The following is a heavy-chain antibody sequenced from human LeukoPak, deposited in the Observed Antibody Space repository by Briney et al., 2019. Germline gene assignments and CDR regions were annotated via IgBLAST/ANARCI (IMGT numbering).Heavy chain of an antibody. D-gene: IGHD5-18*01. V-gene: IGHV3-23*01. Sequence: GVLRLSCAASGFTFSSYAMSWVRQAPGKGLEWVSAISGSGGSTYYADSVKGRFTISRDNSKNTLYLQMNSLRAEDTAVYYCAKGGGYRSDAFDIWGQGTMVTVSS. CDR2: ISGSGGST. J-gene: IGHJ3*02. CDR1: GFTFSSYA. CDR3: AKGGGYRSDAFDI.